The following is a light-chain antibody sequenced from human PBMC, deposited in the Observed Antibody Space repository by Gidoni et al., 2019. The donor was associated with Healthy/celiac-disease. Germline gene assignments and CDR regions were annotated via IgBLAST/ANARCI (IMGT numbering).Light chain of an antibody. V-gene: IGLV2-11*01. Sequence: QSALTQPRSVSGSPGQSVTISCTGTSSDGGGDNYVSWYQQHPGKAPKLMIYDFSTRPSGVPDRFSCSKSGNTASLTISGLQAEDEADYFCCSYSGSYTWVFGGGTKLTVL. CDR3: CSYSGSYTWV. CDR2: DFS. J-gene: IGLJ2*01. CDR1: SSDGGGDNY.